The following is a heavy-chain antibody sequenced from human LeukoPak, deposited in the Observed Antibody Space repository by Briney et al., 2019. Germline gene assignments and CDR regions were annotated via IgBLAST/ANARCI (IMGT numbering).Heavy chain of an antibody. D-gene: IGHD3-10*01. CDR3: ARLRITMVRGVLMQPSMDV. Sequence: ASVKVSCKVSGYTLTELSMHWVRQAPGQGLEWMGWISVYNGNTSYAQNLQDRVIVTTDTSTTTAYMELRRLKSDDTAIYYCARLRITMVRGVLMQPSMDVWGQGTTVIVSS. J-gene: IGHJ6*02. V-gene: IGHV1-18*01. CDR2: ISVYNGNT. CDR1: GYTLTELS.